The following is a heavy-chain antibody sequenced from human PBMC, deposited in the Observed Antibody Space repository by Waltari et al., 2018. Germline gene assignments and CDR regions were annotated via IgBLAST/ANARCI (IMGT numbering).Heavy chain of an antibody. D-gene: IGHD1-26*01. V-gene: IGHV4-59*01. CDR2: IHYSGSS. J-gene: IGHJ6*03. CDR3: ARADTSTSYFYYYMDV. Sequence: QVQLQESGPGLVKPSETLSLTCTVSCGSTSTYYWSWVRQSPGKGLEWIGYIHYSGSSVYNPSLRSRVAISLDTPNNQFSLRLRSVTAADAAIYYCARADTSTSYFYYYMDVWGKGTTVTVSS. CDR1: CGSTSTYY.